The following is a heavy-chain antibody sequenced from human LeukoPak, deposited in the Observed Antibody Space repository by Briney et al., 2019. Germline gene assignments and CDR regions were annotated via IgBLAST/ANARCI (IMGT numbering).Heavy chain of an antibody. D-gene: IGHD1-14*01. J-gene: IGHJ4*02. Sequence: ASVKVSCKASGYSFTGHYMHWVRQAPGQGLEWMGWINPKSGGTNYAQKFQGRVTMTRDTSISTAYMELSRLRSDDTAVYYCAREEGENPVYWGQGTLVTVSS. CDR1: GYSFTGHY. CDR3: AREEGENPVY. CDR2: INPKSGGT. V-gene: IGHV1-2*02.